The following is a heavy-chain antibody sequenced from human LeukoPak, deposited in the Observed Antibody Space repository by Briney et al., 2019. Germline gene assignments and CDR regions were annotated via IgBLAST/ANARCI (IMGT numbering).Heavy chain of an antibody. Sequence: PSETLSLTCAVYGGSFSGYYWSWIRQPPGKGLEWIGEINHSGSTNYNPSLKSRVTIPVDTSKNQFSLKLSSVTAADTAVYYCARLGYDSSGYGESYYYYMDVWGKGTTVTISS. CDR1: GGSFSGYY. J-gene: IGHJ6*03. CDR2: INHSGST. V-gene: IGHV4-34*01. D-gene: IGHD3-22*01. CDR3: ARLGYDSSGYGESYYYYMDV.